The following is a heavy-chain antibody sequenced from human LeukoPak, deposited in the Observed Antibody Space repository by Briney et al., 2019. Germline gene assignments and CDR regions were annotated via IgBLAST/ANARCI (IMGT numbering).Heavy chain of an antibody. V-gene: IGHV4-59*12. D-gene: IGHD2-21*02. Sequence: PSETLSLTCTVSGASISGYYWSWVRQPPGKGLEWIGSIYYSGSTYYNPSLKSRVTISVDTSKNQFSLKLSSVTAADTAVYYCARDALLAYCGGDCYSGYVGWGQGTLVTVSS. J-gene: IGHJ4*02. CDR2: IYYSGST. CDR1: GASISGYY. CDR3: ARDALLAYCGGDCYSGYVG.